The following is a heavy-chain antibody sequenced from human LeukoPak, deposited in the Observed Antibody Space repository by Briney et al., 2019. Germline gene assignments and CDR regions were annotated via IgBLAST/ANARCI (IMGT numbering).Heavy chain of an antibody. D-gene: IGHD3-9*01. V-gene: IGHV3-48*03. CDR2: ISSSGSTI. Sequence: PGGSLRLSCAASGFTFSSYEMNWVRQAPGKGLEWVSYISSSGSTIYYADSVRGRFTISRDNAKNSLYLQMNSLRAEDMALYYCAKDMNRYPHDAFDIWGQGTMVTVSS. CDR1: GFTFSSYE. J-gene: IGHJ3*02. CDR3: AKDMNRYPHDAFDI.